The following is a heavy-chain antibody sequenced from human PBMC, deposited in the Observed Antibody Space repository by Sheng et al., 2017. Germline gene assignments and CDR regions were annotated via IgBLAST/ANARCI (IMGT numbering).Heavy chain of an antibody. V-gene: IGHV4-61*02. D-gene: IGHD6-6*01. CDR2: MYVSGST. Sequence: QVQLQESGPGLVKPSQTLSLTCTVSGDSISSGSYSWSWIRQPAGKGLEWIGRMYVSGSTKYSPSLKSRATMSVDTSKNQFSLNLSSVTAADTAVYYCARTSISSYDWGQGPWSTVSS. CDR1: GDSISSGSYS. J-gene: IGHJ1*01. CDR3: ARTSISSYD.